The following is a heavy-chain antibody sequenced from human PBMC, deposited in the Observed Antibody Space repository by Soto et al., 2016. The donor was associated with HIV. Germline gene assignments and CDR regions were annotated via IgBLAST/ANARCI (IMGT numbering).Heavy chain of an antibody. J-gene: IGHJ3*02. CDR3: TRLIVGAPKSGAFDI. V-gene: IGHV3-73*01. CDR2: IRSKANSYAT. Sequence: EVQLVESGGGLVQPGGSLKLSCAAPGFTFSGSAMHWVRQASGKGLEWVGRIRSKANSYATAYAASVKGRFTISRDDSKNTAYLQMNSLKTEDTAVYYCTRLIVGAPKSGAFDIWGQGTMVTVSS. D-gene: IGHD1-26*01. CDR1: GFTFSGSA.